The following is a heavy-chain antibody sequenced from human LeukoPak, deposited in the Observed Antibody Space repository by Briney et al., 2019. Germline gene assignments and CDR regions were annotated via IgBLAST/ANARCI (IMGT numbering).Heavy chain of an antibody. D-gene: IGHD3-10*01. CDR3: AKYRPGTDYRGPGMDV. V-gene: IGHV3-23*01. Sequence: PGGSLRLSCGASGFTFSSYAMSWVRQAPGKGLEWVSATGGDGSRTPYADFVKGRFTISRDNSKNTLYLRVDSLRAEDTAVYYCAKYRPGTDYRGPGMDVWGQGTTVTVSS. CDR1: GFTFSSYA. CDR2: TGGDGSRT. J-gene: IGHJ6*02.